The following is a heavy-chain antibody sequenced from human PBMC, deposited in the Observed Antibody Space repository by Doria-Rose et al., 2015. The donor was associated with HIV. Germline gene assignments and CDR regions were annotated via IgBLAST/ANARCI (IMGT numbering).Heavy chain of an antibody. J-gene: IGHJ4*02. D-gene: IGHD3-22*01. V-gene: IGHV4-59*01. CDR2: IYYSGST. CDR3: ARGTFYDSSGYYPYFDY. Sequence: QVQLQESGPGLVKPSETLSLTCSVSGDSISTYYWNWIRQPPGKGLEWIGYIYYSGSTNYNPSLKSRVTISVDTSKNQFSLKLSSVTAADTAVYYCARGTFYDSSGYYPYFDYWGQGTLVTVSP. CDR1: GDSISTYY.